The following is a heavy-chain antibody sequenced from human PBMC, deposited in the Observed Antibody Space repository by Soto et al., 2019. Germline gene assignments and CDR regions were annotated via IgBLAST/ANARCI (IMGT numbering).Heavy chain of an antibody. CDR1: GFPFSSCT. V-gene: IGHV3-21*01. J-gene: IGHJ6*02. CDR2: ISHSTSHI. Sequence: EVHLVESGGGLVKPGGSLRLSCAVSGFPFSSCTMNWVRQAPGKGLEWVSSISHSTSHICYADSVKDRFPIYRDNAKNSLFLQMNRLRAEDTAVYYCSGCSGGACHQNYGMDVWGQVTTVTVSS. D-gene: IGHD2-15*01. CDR3: SGCSGGACHQNYGMDV.